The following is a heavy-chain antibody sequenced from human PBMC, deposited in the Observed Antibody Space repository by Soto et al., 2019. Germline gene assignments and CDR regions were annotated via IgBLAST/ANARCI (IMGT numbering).Heavy chain of an antibody. CDR3: ARAGYYDSSGYYHYYYYGMDV. D-gene: IGHD3-22*01. V-gene: IGHV3-13*01. CDR1: GFTFSSYD. J-gene: IGHJ6*02. Sequence: PGGSLRLSCAASGFTFSSYDMHWVRQATGKGLEWVSAIGTAGDTYYPGSVKGRFTISRENAKNSLYLQMNSLRAGDTAVYYCARAGYYDSSGYYHYYYYGMDVWGQVTTVTVSS. CDR2: IGTAGDT.